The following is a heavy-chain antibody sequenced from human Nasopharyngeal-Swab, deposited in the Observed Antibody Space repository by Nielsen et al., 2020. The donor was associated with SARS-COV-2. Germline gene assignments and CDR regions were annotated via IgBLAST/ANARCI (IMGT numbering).Heavy chain of an antibody. CDR3: AREAAKDYGGYPDY. Sequence: GESLKISCTISGFTFSDYYMSWIRQAPGKGLECVSVISSISGRTKYYADSVKGRFTISRDNAKNSVYLTLNSLRPEDTAVYYCAREAAKDYGGYPDYWGQGTLVTVSS. CDR2: ISSISGRTK. CDR1: GFTFSDYY. J-gene: IGHJ4*02. D-gene: IGHD4-23*01. V-gene: IGHV3-11*01.